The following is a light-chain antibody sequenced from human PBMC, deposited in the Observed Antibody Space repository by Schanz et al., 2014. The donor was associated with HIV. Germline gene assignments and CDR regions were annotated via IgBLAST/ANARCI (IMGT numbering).Light chain of an antibody. CDR2: NNN. Sequence: SVLTQPPSVSGTPGQRVSISCSGASSNIGNNAVNWYQQLPGTAPKLLIYNNNQRPSGVPDRFSGSKSGTAASLAISGLQSEDEADYYCATWDDSLHGVFGGGTKLTVL. J-gene: IGLJ3*02. V-gene: IGLV1-44*01. CDR3: ATWDDSLHGV. CDR1: SSNIGNNA.